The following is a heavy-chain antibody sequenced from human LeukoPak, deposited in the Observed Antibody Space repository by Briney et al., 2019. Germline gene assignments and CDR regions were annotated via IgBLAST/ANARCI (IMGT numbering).Heavy chain of an antibody. CDR3: VKAQNFRPSAFFDS. D-gene: IGHD1-7*01. V-gene: IGHV3-7*01. CDR2: IKEDGRET. CDR1: GFTFSNYW. J-gene: IGHJ4*02. Sequence: GESLRLSCAASGFTFSNYWMSWVRQAPGLGPEWVANIKEDGRETYYLDSVEGRFTISRDNAKNSLELQMNSLRVEDTAVYHCVKAQNFRPSAFFDSWGQGTLVTVSS.